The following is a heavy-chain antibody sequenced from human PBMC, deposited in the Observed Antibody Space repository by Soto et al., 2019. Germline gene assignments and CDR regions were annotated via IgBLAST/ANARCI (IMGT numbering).Heavy chain of an antibody. V-gene: IGHV3-33*01. D-gene: IGHD2-8*01. CDR1: GFTFSSYG. J-gene: IGHJ6*02. CDR3: AREANGFNYCYYYGMDV. Sequence: QVQLVESGGGVVQPGRSLRLSCAASGFTFSSYGMHWVRQAPGKGLEWVAVIWYDGSNKYYADSVKGRFTISRDNSKKPLYLQMNSLRAEDTAVYYCAREANGFNYCYYYGMDVWGQGTTVTVSS. CDR2: IWYDGSNK.